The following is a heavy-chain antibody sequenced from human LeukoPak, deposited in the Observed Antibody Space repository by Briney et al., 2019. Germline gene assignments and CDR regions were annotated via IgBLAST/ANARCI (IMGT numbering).Heavy chain of an antibody. CDR3: AQGVEYFDL. J-gene: IGHJ2*01. D-gene: IGHD2-15*01. CDR2: IHASGTT. CDR1: GGSISQYY. Sequence: SETLSLTCAVSGGSISQYYWSWLRQAPGKGLEWIGYIHASGTTTYNPSLKSRVTMSVDTSNNQFSLTLTTVTEADTAVYYCAQGVEYFDLWGRGTLVTVSS. V-gene: IGHV4-4*08.